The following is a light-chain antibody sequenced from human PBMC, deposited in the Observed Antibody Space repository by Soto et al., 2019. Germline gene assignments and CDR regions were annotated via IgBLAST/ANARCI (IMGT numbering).Light chain of an antibody. Sequence: NFMLTQPHSVSESPGKTVTISCTGSSGSIASNYVQWYQQRPGSAPTTVIYEDNQRPSGVPDRFSGSIDSSSNSASLTISGLKTEDEADYYCQSYDSINVIFGGGTKLTVL. CDR2: EDN. CDR1: SGSIASNY. V-gene: IGLV6-57*02. CDR3: QSYDSINVI. J-gene: IGLJ2*01.